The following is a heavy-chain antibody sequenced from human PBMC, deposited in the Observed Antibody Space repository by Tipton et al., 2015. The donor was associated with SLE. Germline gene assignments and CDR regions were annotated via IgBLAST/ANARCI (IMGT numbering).Heavy chain of an antibody. CDR1: GYTFTTYG. Sequence: QVQLVQSGGEVKEPGASVKVSCKTSGYTFTTYGISWLRQAPGQGPEWMGWISADNGDTNYAENLQGRVTMTTDTSTNTAYMELTSLRSDDTAVYYCARDMGYDFLSGYYTYYFYGMDVWGQGTTVTVSS. D-gene: IGHD3-3*01. J-gene: IGHJ6*02. CDR3: ARDMGYDFLSGYYTYYFYGMDV. V-gene: IGHV1-18*01. CDR2: ISADNGDT.